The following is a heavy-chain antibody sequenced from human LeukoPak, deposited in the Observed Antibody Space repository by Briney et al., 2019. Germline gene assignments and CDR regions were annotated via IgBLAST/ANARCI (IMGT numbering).Heavy chain of an antibody. D-gene: IGHD3-10*01. CDR2: ISPSSSTI. CDR3: ARGIGYYGSGASKYYYFDS. CDR1: GFTFSSFS. Sequence: GGSLRLSCAASGFTFSSFSMNWVRQAPGKGLEWVSYISPSSSTIYYADSVRGRFTISRDNAKNSLFLQMNSLRDEDTAVYFCARGIGYYGSGASKYYYFDSWGQGTLVTVSS. J-gene: IGHJ4*02. V-gene: IGHV3-48*02.